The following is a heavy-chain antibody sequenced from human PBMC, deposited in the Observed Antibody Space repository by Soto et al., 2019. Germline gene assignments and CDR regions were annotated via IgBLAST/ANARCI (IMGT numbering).Heavy chain of an antibody. Sequence: QAGGSLRLSCAASGFSFSSYGMHWVRQGPGKGLEWVAVIWYDGSNEYYADSVKGRFTISRDNSKNTMYLQMNSLRAEDTAVYYCARDVNTVYGVGPYGMDVWGQGITVTVSS. V-gene: IGHV3-33*01. J-gene: IGHJ6*02. CDR1: GFSFSSYG. CDR3: ARDVNTVYGVGPYGMDV. CDR2: IWYDGSNE. D-gene: IGHD2-8*01.